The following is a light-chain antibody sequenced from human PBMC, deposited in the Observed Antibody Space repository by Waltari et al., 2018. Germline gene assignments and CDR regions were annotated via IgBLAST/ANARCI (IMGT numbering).Light chain of an antibody. CDR2: DVT. J-gene: IGLJ2*01. Sequence: QSALTQPASVSGTPGQSITISCSGTGSDIGGNKYVSWYQQHPGEAPKVSIYDVTSRPSGVSDRFSGSKSGNTAFLTISGLQAEDEADYYCSSDATTRVIFGGGTKVTVL. V-gene: IGLV2-14*03. CDR3: SSDATTRVI. CDR1: GSDIGGNKY.